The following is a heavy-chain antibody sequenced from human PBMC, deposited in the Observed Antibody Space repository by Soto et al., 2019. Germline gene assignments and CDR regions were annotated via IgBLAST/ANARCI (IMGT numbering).Heavy chain of an antibody. CDR2: IIPIFGTA. V-gene: IGHV1-69*01. D-gene: IGHD3-10*01. CDR1: GGTFSSYA. CDR3: AREDLVRGAMGGWFDP. Sequence: QVQLVQSGAEVKKPGSSVNVSCKASGGTFSSYAISWVRQAPGQGLEWMGGIIPIFGTANYAQKFQGRVTITADESTSTAYMELSSLRSEDTAVYYCAREDLVRGAMGGWFDPWGQGTLVTVSS. J-gene: IGHJ5*02.